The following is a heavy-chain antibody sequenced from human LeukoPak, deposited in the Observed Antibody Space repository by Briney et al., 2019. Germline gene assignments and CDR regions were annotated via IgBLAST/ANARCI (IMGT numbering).Heavy chain of an antibody. CDR2: ISHDGNNK. J-gene: IGHJ5*01. CDR3: AKVRWGSDNALDS. D-gene: IGHD3-16*01. V-gene: IGHV3-30*18. Sequence: PGTSLRLSCAASGFPFSDYGMYWVRQAPGKGLEWLSVISHDGNNKYYAESVKGRIAISRDNSMNTVYLQMNSLRAEDTAVYYCAKVRWGSDNALDSWGHGTLVTGSS. CDR1: GFPFSDYG.